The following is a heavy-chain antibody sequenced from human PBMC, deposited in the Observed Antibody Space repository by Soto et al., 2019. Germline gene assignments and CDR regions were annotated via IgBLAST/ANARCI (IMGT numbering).Heavy chain of an antibody. CDR1: GFSLTSPGMC. J-gene: IGHJ6*02. V-gene: IGHV2-70*13. D-gene: IGHD1-20*01. Sequence: SGPTLVNPTETLTLTCTFSGFSLTSPGMCVSWIRQSPGKALEWLALIERDDDDKYYSTSLKTRLTIPKDTRKNQVVLTMANMEPADTAIYYCARSIRGPRRFNGMDVWGQGTTVTVSS. CDR3: ARSIRGPRRFNGMDV. CDR2: IERDDDDK.